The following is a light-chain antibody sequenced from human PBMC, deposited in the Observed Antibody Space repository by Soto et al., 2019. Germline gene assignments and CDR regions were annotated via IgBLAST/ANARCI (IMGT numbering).Light chain of an antibody. Sequence: QSVLTQPPSASGSPGQSVTISCTGTSTDVGAYNYVSWYQHHPVRGPKLLIYEDSNRPSGISNRFSGSRSGNTASLTISGLNTEDEDDYYCTSYINTTIPVFGGGTKLTVL. CDR2: EDS. V-gene: IGLV2-14*01. CDR1: STDVGAYNY. CDR3: TSYINTTIPV. J-gene: IGLJ3*02.